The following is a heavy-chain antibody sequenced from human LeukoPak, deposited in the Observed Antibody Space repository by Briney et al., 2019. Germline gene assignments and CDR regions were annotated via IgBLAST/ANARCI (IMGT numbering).Heavy chain of an antibody. CDR3: ARDCMDRSGSYYWYFDL. CDR1: GYTFTGYY. CDR2: INPNSGGT. Sequence: ASVKVSCKASGYTFTGYYMHWVRQAPGQGLEWMGWINPNSGGTNYAQKFQGRVTMTRDTSISTAYMELSRLRSDDTAVYYCARDCMDRSGSYYWYFDLWGRGTLVTVSS. J-gene: IGHJ2*01. V-gene: IGHV1-2*02. D-gene: IGHD1-26*01.